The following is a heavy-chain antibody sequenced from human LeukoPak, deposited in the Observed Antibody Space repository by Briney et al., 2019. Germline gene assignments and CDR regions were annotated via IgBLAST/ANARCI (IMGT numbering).Heavy chain of an antibody. V-gene: IGHV1-46*01. CDR2: ISPSGGST. CDR3: ARVYGSGYDFRGAFDI. D-gene: IGHD5-12*01. CDR1: GYTFTGYW. J-gene: IGHJ3*02. Sequence: ASVKLSCKAFGYTFTGYWMHWVRQAPGQGPEWMGVISPSGGSTIYAQKFKGRVTLTRDMSTSTDYLELSSLRSEDTAVYYCARVYGSGYDFRGAFDIWGQGTMVTVSS.